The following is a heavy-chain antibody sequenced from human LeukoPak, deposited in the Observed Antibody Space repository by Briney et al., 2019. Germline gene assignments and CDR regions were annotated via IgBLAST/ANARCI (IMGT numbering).Heavy chain of an antibody. J-gene: IGHJ6*02. V-gene: IGHV1-8*01. CDR1: GYTFTSYD. D-gene: IGHD2-2*01. CDR3: AREYCSSTSCPYYYYGMDV. CDR2: MNPNSGNT. Sequence: GASVKVSCKASGYTFTSYDINWVRQATGQGLEWMGWMNPNSGNTGYAQKFQGRVTMTRNTSISTAYMELSSLRSEDTAVYYCAREYCSSTSCPYYYYGMDVWGQGTTVTVSS.